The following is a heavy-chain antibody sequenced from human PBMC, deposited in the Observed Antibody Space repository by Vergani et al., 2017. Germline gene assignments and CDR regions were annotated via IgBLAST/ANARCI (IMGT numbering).Heavy chain of an antibody. J-gene: IGHJ6*03. D-gene: IGHD4-11*01. Sequence: QVQLVESGGGVVQPGGSLRLSCAASGFTFSSYGMHWVRQAPGKGLEWVAFIRYDGSNKYYADSVKGRFTISRDNSKNTLYLQMNSLRAEDTAVYYCAKEPTYSNYVIYYYYMDVWGKGTTVTVSS. V-gene: IGHV3-30*02. CDR1: GFTFSSYG. CDR3: AKEPTYSNYVIYYYYMDV. CDR2: IRYDGSNK.